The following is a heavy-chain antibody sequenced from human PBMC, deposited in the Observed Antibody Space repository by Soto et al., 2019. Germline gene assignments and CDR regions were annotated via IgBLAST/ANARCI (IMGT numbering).Heavy chain of an antibody. CDR2: IIPISGRT. V-gene: IGHV1-69*01. CDR1: GGTFSSLS. D-gene: IGHD5-12*01. J-gene: IGHJ4*02. Sequence: QVQLVQSGAEVKRPGSSVKVSCEASGGTFSSLSFTWVRQAPGQGLEWMGGIIPISGRTTFAPKFLGRVTITADESTRTTYMELTALTSDDTAIYYCATRGTQGRWLEFADYWGQGTLVTVSS. CDR3: ATRGTQGRWLEFADY.